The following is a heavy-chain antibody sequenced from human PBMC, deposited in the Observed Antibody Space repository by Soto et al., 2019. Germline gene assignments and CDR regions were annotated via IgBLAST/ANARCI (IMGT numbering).Heavy chain of an antibody. CDR3: VKNSGWFNT. CDR2: IDGSGGIT. D-gene: IGHD3-10*01. Sequence: QLLQSGGGLVQPGGSLTLSCAASGFTVGTTDMSWVRQAPGEGLEWVSTIDGSGGITYYADSVKGRFTISRDNSRNTVYLQMNSLRGDDTGLYYCVKNSGWFNTWGQGALVTVSS. V-gene: IGHV3-23*01. J-gene: IGHJ5*02. CDR1: GFTVGTTD.